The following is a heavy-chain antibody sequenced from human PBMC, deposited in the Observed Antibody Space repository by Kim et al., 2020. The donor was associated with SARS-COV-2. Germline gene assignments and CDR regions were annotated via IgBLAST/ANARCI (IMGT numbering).Heavy chain of an antibody. CDR1: GGTFSSYT. CDR2: IIPIFGTA. D-gene: IGHD2-15*01. V-gene: IGHV1-69*13. Sequence: SVKVSCKASGGTFSSYTISWVRQAPGQGLEWMGGIIPIFGTANSAQKFQGRVTITADESTSTAYMELSSLRSEDTAVYYCARSAKRAATPDAFDIWGQGTMVTVSS. J-gene: IGHJ3*02. CDR3: ARSAKRAATPDAFDI.